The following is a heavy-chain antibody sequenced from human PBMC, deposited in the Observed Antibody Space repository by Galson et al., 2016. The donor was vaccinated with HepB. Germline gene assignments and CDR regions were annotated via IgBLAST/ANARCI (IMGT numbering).Heavy chain of an antibody. CDR2: ISAYNSNT. J-gene: IGHJ4*02. D-gene: IGHD4-23*01. CDR1: GYTFTSYA. V-gene: IGHV1-18*01. CDR3: AKSLMGRHGGY. Sequence: SVKVSCKASGYTFTSYAISWVRQAPGQGLEWMGWISAYNSNTNYAQKVQGRVTLTTDTSANTAYMELTSLRSDDTAVYYCAKSLMGRHGGYWGQGTLVTVSS.